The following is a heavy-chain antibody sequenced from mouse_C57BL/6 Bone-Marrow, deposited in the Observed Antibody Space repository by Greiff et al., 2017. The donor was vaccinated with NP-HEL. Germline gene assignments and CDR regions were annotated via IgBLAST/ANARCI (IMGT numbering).Heavy chain of an antibody. V-gene: IGHV1-4*01. CDR3: ARGLLFDY. CDR2: INPSSGYT. CDR1: GYTFTSYT. J-gene: IGHJ2*01. Sequence: QVQLQQSGAELARPGASVKMSCKASGYTFTSYTMHWVKQRPGQGLEWIGYINPSSGYTKYNQKFKDKATLTADKSSSTAYIQLRSLTSEDSAVYYCARGLLFDYWGQGTTLTVSS.